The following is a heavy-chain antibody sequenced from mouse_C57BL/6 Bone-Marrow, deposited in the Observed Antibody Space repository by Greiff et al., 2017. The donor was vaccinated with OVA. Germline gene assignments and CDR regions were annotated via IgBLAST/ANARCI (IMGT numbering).Heavy chain of an antibody. CDR3: TTYRY. CDR2: IDPENGDT. CDR1: GFNIKDDY. V-gene: IGHV14-4*01. J-gene: IGHJ2*01. Sequence: VQLQQSGAELVRPGASVKLSCTASGFNIKDDYMHWVKERPEQGLEWIGWIDPENGDTEYASKVQGKATINAETSPKTGYLTLSSLKSEDTAVYYCTTYRYWGPGTTLTVSP.